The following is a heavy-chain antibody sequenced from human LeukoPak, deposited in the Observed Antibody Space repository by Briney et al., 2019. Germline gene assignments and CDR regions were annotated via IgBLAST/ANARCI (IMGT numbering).Heavy chain of an antibody. J-gene: IGHJ4*02. CDR3: AKATTMIVVVIDY. CDR2: ISGSGGST. CDR1: GFTFSSYA. Sequence: PGGSLRLSCAASGFTFSSYAMSWVRQAPGKGLERVSAISGSGGSTYYADSVKGRFTISRDNSKNTLYLQMNSLRAEDTAVYYCAKATTMIVVVIDYWGQGTLVTVSS. V-gene: IGHV3-23*01. D-gene: IGHD3-22*01.